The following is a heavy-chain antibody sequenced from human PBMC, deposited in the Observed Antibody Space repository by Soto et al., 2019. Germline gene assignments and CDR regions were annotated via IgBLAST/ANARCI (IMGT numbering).Heavy chain of an antibody. Sequence: ETLSLTCAVSGYSISSGYYWGWIRQPPGKGLEWIGSIYHSGSTYYNPSLKSRVTISVDTSKNQFSLKLSSVTAADTAVYYCARVNPYSSSFFADYWGQGTLVTVSS. V-gene: IGHV4-38-2*01. CDR2: IYHSGST. D-gene: IGHD6-6*01. CDR3: ARVNPYSSSFFADY. J-gene: IGHJ4*02. CDR1: GYSISSGYY.